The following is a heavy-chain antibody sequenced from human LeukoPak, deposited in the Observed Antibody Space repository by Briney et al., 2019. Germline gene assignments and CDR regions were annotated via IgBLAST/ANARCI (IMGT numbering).Heavy chain of an antibody. CDR3: ARGGITTILNDIFLDN. Sequence: TAGSLRLSCAASGFSFSSYSMSWVRQAPGKGLEYVSGISNSGGDSFGTTYNSRSARGRFTSSRKYAQNRVYVQLASLRPEDMAVYYCARGGITTILNDIFLDNWGQGTLVTVSS. D-gene: IGHD3-22*01. V-gene: IGHV3-64*01. CDR2: ISNSGGDSFGTT. CDR1: GFSFSSYS. J-gene: IGHJ4*02.